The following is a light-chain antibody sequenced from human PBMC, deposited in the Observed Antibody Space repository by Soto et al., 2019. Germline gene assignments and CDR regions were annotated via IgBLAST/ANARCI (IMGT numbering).Light chain of an antibody. CDR3: QHYNNWPIT. Sequence: EIVMTQSPASLSVSPGESVTLSCRASQSVASNLAWYQQKPGQAPRLLIYGTSTRATGVPARFSGSGSGTDFTLTISSLQAADFAVYHCQHYNNWPITFGQVTRREIK. J-gene: IGKJ5*01. CDR1: QSVASN. V-gene: IGKV3-15*01. CDR2: GTS.